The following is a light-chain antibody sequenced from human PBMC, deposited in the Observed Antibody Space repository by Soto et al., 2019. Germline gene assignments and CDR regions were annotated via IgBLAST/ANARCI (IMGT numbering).Light chain of an antibody. J-gene: IGKJ1*01. Sequence: DIQMTQSPSSLSASVGDRVTITCRASQNINNYLNWYQQRPGKAPKLLIYAASNFQSGVPSRFSGSGSGTDFTLTISCLQSEDFATYYCQQYFSYPPWTFGQGTKVDIK. V-gene: IGKV1-39*01. CDR3: QQYFSYPPWT. CDR1: QNINNY. CDR2: AAS.